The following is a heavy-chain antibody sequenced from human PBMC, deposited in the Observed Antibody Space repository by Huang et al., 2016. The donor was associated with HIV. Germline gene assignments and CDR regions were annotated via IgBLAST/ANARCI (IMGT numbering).Heavy chain of an antibody. CDR2: ISSDGRSQ. CDR1: GFKLSGFG. Sequence: QVHLVESGGGVVQPGGSLRLSCAASGFKLSGFGRHWVRQAPGKGLGWVAVISSDGRSQFYTDSVKGRFTISRDNSDNTLSLQMKGLRPDDTAVYYCAKESRWFSDFDHWGQGVLVSVSS. CDR3: AKESRWFSDFDH. J-gene: IGHJ4*02. D-gene: IGHD2-15*01. V-gene: IGHV3-30*18.